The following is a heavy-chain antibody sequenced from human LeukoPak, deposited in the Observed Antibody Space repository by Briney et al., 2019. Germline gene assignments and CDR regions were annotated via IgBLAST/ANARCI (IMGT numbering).Heavy chain of an antibody. D-gene: IGHD4/OR15-4a*01. Sequence: GGSLRLSCGASGFTFTSYDMSWVRQAPGKGLEWVSGISASGSSTYYADSVKGRFTISRDNSKNTLYLQMNSLRAEDTAVYYCARRAGAYSHPYDYWGQGTLVTVSS. CDR1: GFTFTSYD. CDR2: ISASGSST. V-gene: IGHV3-23*01. CDR3: ARRAGAYSHPYDY. J-gene: IGHJ4*02.